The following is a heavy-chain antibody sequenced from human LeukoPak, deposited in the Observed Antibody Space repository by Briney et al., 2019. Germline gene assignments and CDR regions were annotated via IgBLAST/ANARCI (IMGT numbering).Heavy chain of an antibody. CDR2: IFASGST. CDR3: ARDGSSWPFFDS. CDR1: GGSISSYQ. V-gene: IGHV4-4*07. Sequence: SETLSLTCTVSGGSISSYQWSWIRQPAGKGLEWIGCIFASGSTNYNPSLKSRVTMSVDTSKNQFSLKLISVTAADTAVYYCARDGSSWPFFDSWGQGTLVTVSS. J-gene: IGHJ4*02. D-gene: IGHD6-13*01.